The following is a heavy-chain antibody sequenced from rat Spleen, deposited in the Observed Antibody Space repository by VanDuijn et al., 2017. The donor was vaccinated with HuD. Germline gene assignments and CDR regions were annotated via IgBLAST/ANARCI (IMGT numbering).Heavy chain of an antibody. J-gene: IGHJ2*01. D-gene: IGHD3-5*01. Sequence: EVQLVESGGGLVQPGRSLKLSCAASGFTFSDYYMAWVRQAPKKGLEWVASISYEGSSTYYGDSVKGRFTISRDNAKSTLYLQMNSLRSEDTATYYCARPSTLWGQGVMVTVSS. CDR2: ISYEGSST. CDR1: GFTFSDYY. V-gene: IGHV5-22*01. CDR3: ARPSTL.